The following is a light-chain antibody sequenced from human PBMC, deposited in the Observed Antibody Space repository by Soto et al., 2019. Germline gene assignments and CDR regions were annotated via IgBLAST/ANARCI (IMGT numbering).Light chain of an antibody. J-gene: IGKJ4*01. CDR1: QTISSW. CDR3: LQDYNYPRT. V-gene: IGKV1-5*03. CDR2: KAS. Sequence: DIQMTQSPSTLSGSVGDRVTITCRASQTISSWLAWYQQKPGKAPKLLIYKASTLKSGVPSRFSGSGSGTEFTLTISSLQPDDFATYYCLQDYNYPRTFGGGTKVDTK.